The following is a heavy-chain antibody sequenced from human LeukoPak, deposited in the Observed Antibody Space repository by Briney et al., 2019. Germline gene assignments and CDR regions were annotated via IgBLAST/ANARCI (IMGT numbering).Heavy chain of an antibody. V-gene: IGHV3-9*01. CDR1: GFTFSSYA. D-gene: IGHD3-10*01. J-gene: IGHJ5*02. CDR3: AKGGRLWFGELSDWFDP. CDR2: ISWNSGSI. Sequence: GGSLRLSCAASGFTFSSYAMSWVRQAPGKGLEWVSGISWNSGSIGYADSVKGRFTISRDNAKNSLYLQMNSLRAEDTALYYCAKGGRLWFGELSDWFDPWGQGTLVTVSS.